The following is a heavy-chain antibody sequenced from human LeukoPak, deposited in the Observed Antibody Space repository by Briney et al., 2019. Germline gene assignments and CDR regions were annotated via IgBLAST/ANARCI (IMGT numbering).Heavy chain of an antibody. CDR1: GFTFSSYA. CDR3: AKGGLGIVVVSAATFFDY. J-gene: IGHJ4*02. CDR2: ISGSGGST. V-gene: IGHV3-23*01. D-gene: IGHD2-2*03. Sequence: GGSLRLSCAPSGFTFSSYAMSWVRQAPREWLEWVSDISGSGGSTYYADSVEGRFTISRDNSENTLYLQMNSLRAEDTAVYYCAKGGLGIVVVSAATFFDYWGQGTLVTVST.